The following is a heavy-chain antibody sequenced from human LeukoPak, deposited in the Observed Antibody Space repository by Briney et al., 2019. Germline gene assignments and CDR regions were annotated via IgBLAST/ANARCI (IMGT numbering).Heavy chain of an antibody. CDR3: ARSIVVTGPTRDY. J-gene: IGHJ4*02. D-gene: IGHD6-19*01. CDR2: IKKDGSEK. Sequence: PGGSLRLSCAASGFTFSNYWMSWVRQAPGKGLEWVANIKKDGSEKYYVNSVKGRFTISRDNAKISLYLQMNSLRAEDTAVYYCARSIVVTGPTRDYWGQGTLVTVSS. V-gene: IGHV3-7*01. CDR1: GFTFSNYW.